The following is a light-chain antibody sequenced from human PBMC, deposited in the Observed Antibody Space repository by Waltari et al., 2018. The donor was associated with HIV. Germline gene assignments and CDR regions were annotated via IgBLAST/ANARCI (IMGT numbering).Light chain of an antibody. CDR3: CSYAGSGLV. J-gene: IGLJ3*02. V-gene: IGLV2-23*01. CDR1: SSDVGAYTL. CDR2: EDT. Sequence: QSALTPSASVSGSPGQSITISCTGTSSDVGAYTLVSWYQQHPGEVPNPLIDEDTKRPAGVSTRVSGSKSGNTASLTISWLQAEDEADYYCCSYAGSGLVFGGGTKLTVL.